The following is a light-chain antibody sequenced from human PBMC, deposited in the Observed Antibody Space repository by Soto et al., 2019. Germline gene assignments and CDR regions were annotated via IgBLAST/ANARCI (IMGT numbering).Light chain of an antibody. J-gene: IGKJ1*01. CDR2: GAS. V-gene: IGKV3-20*01. CDR1: QSCRGL. CDR3: QQYVSSPWA. Sequence: MFTHSTISLALSPGEGSTLSCRASQSCRGLLAWYQQQAGQAPSLLIYGASRRATGIPDRFSGSGSGTDFTLTISRLEPEDFAVYYCQQYVSSPWAFGQGTKVDIK.